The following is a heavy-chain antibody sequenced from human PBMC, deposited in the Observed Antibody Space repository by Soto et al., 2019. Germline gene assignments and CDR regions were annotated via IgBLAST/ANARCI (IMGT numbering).Heavy chain of an antibody. CDR3: ARDGGIMVRGVIREIYYYGMDV. D-gene: IGHD3-10*01. CDR1: GGSISSGDYY. CDR2: SYYSGST. Sequence: QVQLQESGPGLVKPSQTLSLTCTVSGGSISSGDYYWSWIRQPPGKGLEWIGYSYYSGSTYYNPSLKSRVTITVDTSKIQCSLKLSFVAAAGTAVYYCARDGGIMVRGVIREIYYYGMDVWGQVSTVAVAS. V-gene: IGHV4-30-4*01. J-gene: IGHJ6*02.